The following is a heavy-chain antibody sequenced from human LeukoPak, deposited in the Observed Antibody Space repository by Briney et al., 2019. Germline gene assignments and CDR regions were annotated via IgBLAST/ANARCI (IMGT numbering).Heavy chain of an antibody. Sequence: PGGSLRLSCTASGFTFGDYAMTWVRQAPGKGREWLGFIRTKAHGGTTEYAASVKGRFTFSRDDSKSIAYLQMNSLKTEDTAVYYCTRGDWNDDNWGQGTLVTVSS. CDR2: IRTKAHGGTT. D-gene: IGHD1-1*01. V-gene: IGHV3-49*04. J-gene: IGHJ4*02. CDR3: TRGDWNDDN. CDR1: GFTFGDYA.